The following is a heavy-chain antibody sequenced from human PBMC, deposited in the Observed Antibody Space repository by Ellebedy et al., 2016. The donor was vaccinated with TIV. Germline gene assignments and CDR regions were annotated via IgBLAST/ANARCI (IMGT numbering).Heavy chain of an antibody. J-gene: IGHJ5*02. D-gene: IGHD4-17*01. CDR3: ARRGSYGDYAVQINSWLDP. CDR1: GFSFRSYW. V-gene: IGHV3-7*01. CDR2: IYQDGSEI. Sequence: PGGSLRLSCAASGFSFRSYWMTWVRQAPGKGLEWVANIYQDGSEIYYLDSVKGRFTVSRDNAKNSLYLQMSSLKAEDTAVYFCARRGSYGDYAVQINSWLDPWGQGTLVTVSP.